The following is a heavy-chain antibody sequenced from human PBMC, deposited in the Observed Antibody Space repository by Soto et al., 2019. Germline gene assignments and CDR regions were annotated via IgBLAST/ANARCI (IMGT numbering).Heavy chain of an antibody. CDR3: TRGRPEGPISPSDH. D-gene: IGHD6-6*01. Sequence: QLKERGPGRVNPSEPLSPTCSSSAGSVRGVFSRGTGSGRPPGKGREWIGYINYSGVTHYNPSLKSRVTISVDTSKNHFSLRLDSVTAADTALYYCTRGRPEGPISPSDHWGQGTLVTVSS. J-gene: IGHJ4*02. CDR1: AGSVRGVFSR. CDR2: INYSGVT. V-gene: IGHV4-61*03.